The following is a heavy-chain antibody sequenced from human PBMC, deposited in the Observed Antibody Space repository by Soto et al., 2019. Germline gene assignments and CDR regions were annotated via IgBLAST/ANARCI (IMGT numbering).Heavy chain of an antibody. Sequence: QTLSLTCAISGDSVSSNSAAWNWIRQSPSRGLEWLGRTYYRSKWYNDYAVSVKSRITINPDTSKNQFSLQLNSVTPEDTAVYYCARDTVKPSIVGATGAFDIWGQGTMVTVSS. CDR2: TYYRSKWYN. V-gene: IGHV6-1*01. D-gene: IGHD1-26*01. CDR1: GDSVSSNSAA. CDR3: ARDTVKPSIVGATGAFDI. J-gene: IGHJ3*02.